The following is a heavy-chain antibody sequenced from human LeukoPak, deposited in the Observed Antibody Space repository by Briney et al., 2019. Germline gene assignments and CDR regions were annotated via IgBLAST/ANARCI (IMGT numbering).Heavy chain of an antibody. V-gene: IGHV3-30*18. J-gene: IGHJ4*02. CDR2: ISHDGSNK. D-gene: IGHD3-10*01. Sequence: GRSLRLSCAASGFTFSSYGMHWVRQAPGKGLEWVAVISHDGSNKYYADFVKGRFTISRDNSKNTLYLQMNSLRAEDTAVYYCAKDARNYYGSGSYYNVEYWGQGTLVTVSS. CDR1: GFTFSSYG. CDR3: AKDARNYYGSGSYYNVEY.